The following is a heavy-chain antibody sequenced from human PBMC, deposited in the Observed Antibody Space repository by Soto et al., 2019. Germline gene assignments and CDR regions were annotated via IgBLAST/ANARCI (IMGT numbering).Heavy chain of an antibody. J-gene: IGHJ4*02. Sequence: RVSCAASGLTFDDYAMHWVRKAPGKGPEWVSGISWNSGSIGYADSVKGRFTISRDNAKNSLYLQMNSLRAEDTALYYCAKDAGEDFARGYFDYWGQGTLVTVSS. CDR3: AKDAGEDFARGYFDY. CDR1: GLTFDDYA. D-gene: IGHD2-15*01. V-gene: IGHV3-9*01. CDR2: ISWNSGSI.